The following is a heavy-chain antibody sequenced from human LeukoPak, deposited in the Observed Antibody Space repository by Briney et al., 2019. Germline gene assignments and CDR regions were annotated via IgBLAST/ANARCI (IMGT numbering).Heavy chain of an antibody. CDR3: AKEDEGYYGSGSYTDY. Sequence: PGGSLRLSCAASGFTFSSYGMHWVRQAPGKGLEWVAFIRYDGSNKYYADSVKGRFTISRDNSKNTLHLQMNSLRAEDTAVYYCAKEDEGYYGSGSYTDYWGQGTLVTVSS. V-gene: IGHV3-30*02. CDR2: IRYDGSNK. CDR1: GFTFSSYG. J-gene: IGHJ4*02. D-gene: IGHD3-10*01.